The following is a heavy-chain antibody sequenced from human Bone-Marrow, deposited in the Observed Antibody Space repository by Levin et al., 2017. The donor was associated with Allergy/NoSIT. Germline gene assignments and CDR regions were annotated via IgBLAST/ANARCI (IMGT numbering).Heavy chain of an antibody. D-gene: IGHD6-13*01. CDR1: GGSISSSSYY. CDR2: IYYSGST. Sequence: SQTLSLTCTVSGGSISSSSYYWGWIRQPPGKGLEWIGSIYYSGSTYYNPSLKSRVTISVDTSKNQFSLKLSSVTAADTAVYYCAGLLSSWSHPNWFDPWGQGTLVTVSS. V-gene: IGHV4-39*01. CDR3: AGLLSSWSHPNWFDP. J-gene: IGHJ5*02.